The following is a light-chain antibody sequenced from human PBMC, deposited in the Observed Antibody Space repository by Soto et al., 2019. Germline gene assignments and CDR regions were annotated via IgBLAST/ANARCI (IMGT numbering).Light chain of an antibody. CDR3: QQHNSFSIT. Sequence: EIVLTQSPGTLSLSPGERATLSCEASQSVTSNYLAWYQQKPGQAPRLLIFGASTRATGVPDRFSGSGSGTECTLTINSLQADDFATYYCQQHNSFSITFGQGTRLEIK. V-gene: IGKV3-20*01. CDR2: GAS. CDR1: QSVTSNY. J-gene: IGKJ5*01.